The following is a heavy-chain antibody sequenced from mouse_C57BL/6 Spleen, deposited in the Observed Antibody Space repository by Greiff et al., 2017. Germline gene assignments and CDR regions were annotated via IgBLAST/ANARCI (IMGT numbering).Heavy chain of an antibody. CDR3: AREGPLGYYFDY. CDR2: IYPGSGST. V-gene: IGHV1-55*01. CDR1: GYSFTSYW. D-gene: IGHD2-10*02. Sequence: VQLQQPGAELVKPGASVKMSCKASGYSFTSYWITWVKQRPGQGLEWIGDIYPGSGSTNYNEKFKSKATLTVDTSSSTAYMQLSSLTSEDSAVYYCAREGPLGYYFDYWSQGTTLTVSS. J-gene: IGHJ2*01.